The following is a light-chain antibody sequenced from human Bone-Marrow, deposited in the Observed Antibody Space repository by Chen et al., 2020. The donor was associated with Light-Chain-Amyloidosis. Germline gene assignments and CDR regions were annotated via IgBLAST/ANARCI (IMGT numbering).Light chain of an antibody. V-gene: IGKV4-1*01. CDR3: QQYYSPPIT. J-gene: IGKJ5*01. CDR2: GAS. Sequence: IVVIKCPDYVAGSMGEMANINCKSSQSLLYTSNSKNYLAWYQQKPGHPPKLLTYGASTRDSGVPDRFTGSGSGTDFTLTINSLQAEDVAVYYCQQYYSPPITFGQGTRLEIQ. CDR1: QSLLYTSNSKNY.